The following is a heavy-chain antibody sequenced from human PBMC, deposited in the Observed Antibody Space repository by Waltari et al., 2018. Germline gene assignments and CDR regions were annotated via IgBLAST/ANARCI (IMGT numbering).Heavy chain of an antibody. D-gene: IGHD6-13*01. Sequence: EVQLVESGGGLVKPGGSLRLSCPASGFPFSSYSMHWVRQAPGKGLEWVSSISSSSSYIYYADSVKGRFTISRDNAKNSLYLQMNSLRAEDTAVYYCARGGAAADYWGQGTLVTVSS. CDR1: GFPFSSYS. J-gene: IGHJ4*02. CDR2: ISSSSSYI. V-gene: IGHV3-21*01. CDR3: ARGGAAADY.